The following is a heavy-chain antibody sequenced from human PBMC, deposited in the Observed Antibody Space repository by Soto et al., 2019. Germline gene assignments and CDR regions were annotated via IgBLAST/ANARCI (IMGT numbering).Heavy chain of an antibody. J-gene: IGHJ5*01. CDR2: IYWDDDK. CDR3: AHGFTGSGWFPNWFDF. V-gene: IGHV2-5*02. Sequence: GSGPTLVNPTQTLTLTCTFSGFSLSTYGVGVGWIRQPPGKALEWLAFIYWDDDKRYSPSLKSRLTITKDTSKNQVVLTMINMDPVDTATYYCAHGFTGSGWFPNWFDFWGQGILVTVSS. D-gene: IGHD6-19*01. CDR1: GFSLSTYGVG.